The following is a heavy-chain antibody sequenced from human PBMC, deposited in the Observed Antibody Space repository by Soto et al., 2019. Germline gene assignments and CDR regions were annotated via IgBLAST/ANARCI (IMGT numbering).Heavy chain of an antibody. CDR1: GYSFPSYW. Sequence: GESLKISCKGSGYSFPSYWISWVRQMPGKGLEWMGRIDPSDSYTNYSPSFQGHVTISADKSISTAYLQWSSLKASDTAMYYCARQGHSSSWYYYCYSGMDVWGQGTTLTVSS. CDR2: IDPSDSYT. CDR3: ARQGHSSSWYYYCYSGMDV. J-gene: IGHJ6*02. D-gene: IGHD6-13*01. V-gene: IGHV5-10-1*01.